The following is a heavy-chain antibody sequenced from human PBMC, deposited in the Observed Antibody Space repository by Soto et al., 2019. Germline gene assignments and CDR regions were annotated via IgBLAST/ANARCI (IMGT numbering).Heavy chain of an antibody. D-gene: IGHD6-19*01. CDR1: GFTFDDYA. J-gene: IGHJ3*02. Sequence: PGGSLRLSCAASGFTFDDYAMHWVRQAPGKGLEWVSGISWNSGSIGYADSVEGRFTISRDNAKNSLYLQMNSLRAEDTALYYCAKDIESSGWPPDAFDIWGQGTMVTVSS. CDR2: ISWNSGSI. CDR3: AKDIESSGWPPDAFDI. V-gene: IGHV3-9*01.